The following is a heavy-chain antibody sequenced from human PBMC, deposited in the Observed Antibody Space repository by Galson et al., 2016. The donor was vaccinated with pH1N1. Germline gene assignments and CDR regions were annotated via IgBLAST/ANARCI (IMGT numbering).Heavy chain of an antibody. D-gene: IGHD1-1*01. J-gene: IGHJ4*02. CDR2: LRFDGTTA. CDR1: GFSLSSNS. CDR3: VRGTTAWSGFDY. V-gene: IGHV3-74*01. Sequence: SLRLSCAASGFSLSSNSMHWVRHSPGKGLVWVSRLRFDGTTATYADSVKGRFTVSRDSAKNTLYLQMDSLRADDTAVYYCVRGTTAWSGFDYWGPGTLVTVSS.